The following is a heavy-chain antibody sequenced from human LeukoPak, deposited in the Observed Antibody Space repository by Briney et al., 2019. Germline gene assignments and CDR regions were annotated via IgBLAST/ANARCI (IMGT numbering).Heavy chain of an antibody. V-gene: IGHV4-4*07. CDR2: IYTSGST. J-gene: IGHJ3*02. D-gene: IGHD2-2*01. CDR1: GGSISSYY. CDR3: ARGSTSCYGSAFDI. Sequence: SETLSLTCTVSGGSISSYYWSWIRQPAGKGLEWIGRIYTSGSTNYNPSLKSRVTMSVDTSKNQFSLTLSSVTAADTAVYYCARGSTSCYGSAFDIWGQGTMVTVSS.